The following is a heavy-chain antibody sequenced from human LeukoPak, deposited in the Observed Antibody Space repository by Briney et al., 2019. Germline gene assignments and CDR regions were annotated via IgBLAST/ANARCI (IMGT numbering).Heavy chain of an antibody. CDR1: GYTFTGYY. Sequence: SVKVSCKASGYTFTGYYMHWVRQAPGQGLEWMGGIIPIFGTANYAQKFQGRVTITADKSTSTAYMELSSLRSEDTAVYYCARGGKEGFEVDIWGQGTMVTVSS. D-gene: IGHD1-26*01. CDR2: IIPIFGTA. J-gene: IGHJ3*02. V-gene: IGHV1-69*06. CDR3: ARGGKEGFEVDI.